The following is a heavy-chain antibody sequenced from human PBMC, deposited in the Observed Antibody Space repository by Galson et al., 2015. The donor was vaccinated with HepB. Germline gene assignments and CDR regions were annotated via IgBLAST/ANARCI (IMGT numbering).Heavy chain of an antibody. J-gene: IGHJ2*01. CDR2: ISYDGSNK. CDR1: GFTFSSYA. V-gene: IGHV3-30*04. Sequence: SLRLSCAASGFTFSSYAMHWVRQAPGKGLEWVAVISYDGSNKYYADSVKGRFTISRDNSKNTLYLQMNSLRAEDTAVYYCAKDGIQLWLRQRDWYFDLWGRGTLVTVSS. CDR3: AKDGIQLWLRQRDWYFDL. D-gene: IGHD5-18*01.